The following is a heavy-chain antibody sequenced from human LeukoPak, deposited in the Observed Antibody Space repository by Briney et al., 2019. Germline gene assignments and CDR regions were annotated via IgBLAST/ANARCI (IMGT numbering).Heavy chain of an antibody. Sequence: SETLSLTCAVYGGSFSGYYWSWIRQPPGKGLEWIGEINHSGSTNYNPSLKSRVTISVDTSKNQFSLKLSSVTAADTAVYYCARIWGLRYFDWLLSSGPFDIWGQGTMVTVSS. CDR1: GGSFSGYY. J-gene: IGHJ3*02. CDR2: INHSGST. CDR3: ARIWGLRYFDWLLSSGPFDI. V-gene: IGHV4-34*01. D-gene: IGHD3-9*01.